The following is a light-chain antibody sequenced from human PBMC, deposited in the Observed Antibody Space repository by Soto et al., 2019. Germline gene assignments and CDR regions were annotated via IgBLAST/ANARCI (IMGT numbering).Light chain of an antibody. Sequence: QSALTQPASVSGSPGQSITISCTGTTSDVGTHKFVSWYQQHPGIAPKLMIYEVSERPSGVSNRFSGSKSGNTASLTISGLQAEDEADYYCCSHAGSHVIFGGGTKVTVL. CDR3: CSHAGSHVI. J-gene: IGLJ2*01. V-gene: IGLV2-23*02. CDR1: TSDVGTHKF. CDR2: EVS.